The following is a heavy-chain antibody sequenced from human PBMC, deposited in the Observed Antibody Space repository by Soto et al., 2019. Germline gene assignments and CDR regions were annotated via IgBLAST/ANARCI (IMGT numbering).Heavy chain of an antibody. CDR3: ARASFHHYGSGSYNNYFDY. V-gene: IGHV3-21*01. J-gene: IGHJ4*02. D-gene: IGHD3-10*01. Sequence: GGSLRLSCAASGFTFSSYSMNWVRQAPGKGLEWVSSISSSSSYIYYADSVKGRFTISRDNAKNSLYLQMNSLRAEDTAVYYCARASFHHYGSGSYNNYFDYWGQGTLVTVSS. CDR1: GFTFSSYS. CDR2: ISSSSSYI.